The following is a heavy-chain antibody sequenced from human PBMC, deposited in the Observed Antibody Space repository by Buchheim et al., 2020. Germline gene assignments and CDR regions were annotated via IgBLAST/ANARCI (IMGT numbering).Heavy chain of an antibody. Sequence: EVQLVESGGGLVKPGGSLRLSCGVSGFDFDSYSMNWVRQAPGRGLEWVASISSNNRYIYYADSLKGRFTISRDNANNSLFLQMNSLRAEDTGVYFCARDRGMLTFGLNPWGQGTL. CDR1: GFDFDSYS. J-gene: IGHJ5*02. CDR3: ARDRGMLTFGLNP. CDR2: ISSNNRYI. D-gene: IGHD4/OR15-4a*01. V-gene: IGHV3-21*01.